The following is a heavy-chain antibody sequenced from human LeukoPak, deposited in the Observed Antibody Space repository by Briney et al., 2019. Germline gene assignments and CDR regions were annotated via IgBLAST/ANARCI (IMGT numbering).Heavy chain of an antibody. Sequence: GRSLRLSCAASGFTFSSYAMHWVRQAPGKGLEWVAVISYDGSNKYYADSVKGRFTISRDNSKNTLYLQMNSLRAEDTAVYYCARDHDYSKYHDYYYYGMDVWGQGTTVTVSS. CDR2: ISYDGSNK. CDR1: GFTFSSYA. V-gene: IGHV3-30-3*01. J-gene: IGHJ6*02. CDR3: ARDHDYSKYHDYYYYGMDV. D-gene: IGHD4-11*01.